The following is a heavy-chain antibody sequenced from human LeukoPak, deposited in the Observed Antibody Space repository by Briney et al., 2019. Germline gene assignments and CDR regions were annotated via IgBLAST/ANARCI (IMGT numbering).Heavy chain of an antibody. CDR3: ASCSGGSCYLNFDY. J-gene: IGHJ4*02. Sequence: ASVKVSCKASGYTFTGYYMHWVRQAPGQGLEWMGWINPNSGGTNYAQKFQGRVTMTRDTSISTAYMELSRLRSDDTAVYCCASCSGGSCYLNFDYWGQGTLVTVSS. V-gene: IGHV1-2*02. CDR2: INPNSGGT. D-gene: IGHD2-15*01. CDR1: GYTFTGYY.